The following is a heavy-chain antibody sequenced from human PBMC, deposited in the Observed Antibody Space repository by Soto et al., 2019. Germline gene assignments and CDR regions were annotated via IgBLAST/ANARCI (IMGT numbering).Heavy chain of an antibody. V-gene: IGHV2-5*02. CDR3: AHRPSYCSGGSCYSGFDY. Sequence: QITLKESGPTLVKPTQTLTLTCTFSGFSLSTSGVGVGWIRQPPGKALEWLALIYWDDDKRYSPSLKSRLTTTKDPPKTQVVLTMTNMDPVDTATYYCAHRPSYCSGGSCYSGFDYWGQGTLVTVSS. D-gene: IGHD2-15*01. J-gene: IGHJ4*02. CDR1: GFSLSTSGVG. CDR2: IYWDDDK.